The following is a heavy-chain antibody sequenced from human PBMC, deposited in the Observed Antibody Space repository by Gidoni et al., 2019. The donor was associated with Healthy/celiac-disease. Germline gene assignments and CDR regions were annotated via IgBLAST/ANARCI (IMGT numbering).Heavy chain of an antibody. V-gene: IGHV3-7*01. D-gene: IGHD5-12*01. CDR1: GFTFSSYW. CDR2: IKQDGSEK. Sequence: EVQLVESGGGLVQPGGSLRLSCAASGFTFSSYWMSWVRQAPGKGLEWVANIKQDGSEKYYVDSVKGRFTISRDNAKNSLYLQMNSLRAEDTAVYYCARDRYSGYGDYFDYWGQGTLVTVSS. CDR3: ARDRYSGYGDYFDY. J-gene: IGHJ4*02.